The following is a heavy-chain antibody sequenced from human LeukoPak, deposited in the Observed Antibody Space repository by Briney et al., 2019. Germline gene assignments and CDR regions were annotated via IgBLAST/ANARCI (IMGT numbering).Heavy chain of an antibody. CDR3: ARVRVAQFDP. CDR1: GGSITSGRYY. CDR2: IYYSGST. Sequence: SETLSLTCTVSGGSITSGRYYWGWIRQPPGKGLEWIGSIYYSGSTYYNPSLKSRVTMSVDTSKNQFSLKLSSVTAADTAVYYCARVRVAQFDPWGQGTLVTVSS. J-gene: IGHJ5*02. D-gene: IGHD2-15*01. V-gene: IGHV4-39*07.